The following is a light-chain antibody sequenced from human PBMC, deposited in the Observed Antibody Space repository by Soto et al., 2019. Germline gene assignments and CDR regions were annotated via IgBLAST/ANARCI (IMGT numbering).Light chain of an antibody. CDR2: DAS. V-gene: IGKV1-5*01. Sequence: DIQMTQSPSTLSASVGDRASITCRASQSISNGLAWYQQKPGKAPKLLIYDASNSESGVPSRFSCSGSGTEFTLTISSLQPDDFTTYYCQEYHGYSWTLGQGTKVDIK. J-gene: IGKJ1*01. CDR1: QSISNG. CDR3: QEYHGYSWT.